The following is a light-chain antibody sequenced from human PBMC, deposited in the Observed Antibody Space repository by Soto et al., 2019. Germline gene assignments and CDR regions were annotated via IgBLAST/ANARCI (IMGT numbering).Light chain of an antibody. CDR1: QSLVYSDGNSY. J-gene: IGKJ5*01. CDR2: QVS. V-gene: IGKV2-24*01. Sequence: DIVLTQTPLSSPVTLGQPASISCRSSQSLVYSDGNSYLSWLQQRPGQALRLLIYQVSERFSGVPDRFSGSGAGTDFTLKISRVEPEDVWVYYCMQATQSRTFGQGTRLEIK. CDR3: MQATQSRT.